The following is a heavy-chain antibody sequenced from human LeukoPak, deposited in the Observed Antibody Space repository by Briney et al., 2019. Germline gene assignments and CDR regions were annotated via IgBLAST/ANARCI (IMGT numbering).Heavy chain of an antibody. J-gene: IGHJ4*02. CDR3: AAKEGTRSDFDY. V-gene: IGHV3-48*03. CDR1: GFTFSSYE. D-gene: IGHD1-14*01. Sequence: GGSLRLSCAASGFTFSSYEMNWARQAPGKGLEWVAYISSSGSTTHYADSAKCRFTISRDNAKNSLYLQMNSLRGEDTAVYYCAAKEGTRSDFDYWGQGTLVTVAS. CDR2: ISSSGSTT.